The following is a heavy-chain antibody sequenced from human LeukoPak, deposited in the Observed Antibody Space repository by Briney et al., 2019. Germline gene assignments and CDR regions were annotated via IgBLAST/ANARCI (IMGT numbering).Heavy chain of an antibody. CDR3: ARDQAYYYDSSGYLDY. D-gene: IGHD3-22*01. CDR1: GFSFSTYA. Sequence: GGSLRLSCAVSGFSFSTYAMTWVRQAQGKGLEWVSVIFGNGGSTYYADSVKGRFTISRDNSKNTLYLQMNSLRAEDTAVYYCARDQAYYYDSSGYLDYWGQGTLVTVSS. V-gene: IGHV3-23*01. J-gene: IGHJ4*02. CDR2: IFGNGGST.